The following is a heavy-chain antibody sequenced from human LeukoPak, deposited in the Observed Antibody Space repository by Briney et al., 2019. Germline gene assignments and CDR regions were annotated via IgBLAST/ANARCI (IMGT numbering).Heavy chain of an antibody. CDR2: IYYSGST. D-gene: IGHD1-26*01. Sequence: SETLSLTCTVSGGSISSHYWSWIRQPPGKGLEWIGYIYYSGSTNYNPSLKSRVTISVDTSKNQFSLKLSSVTAADTAVYYCARSIVGARGWFDPWAREPWSPSPQ. CDR1: GGSISSHY. CDR3: ARSIVGARGWFDP. J-gene: IGHJ5*02. V-gene: IGHV4-59*11.